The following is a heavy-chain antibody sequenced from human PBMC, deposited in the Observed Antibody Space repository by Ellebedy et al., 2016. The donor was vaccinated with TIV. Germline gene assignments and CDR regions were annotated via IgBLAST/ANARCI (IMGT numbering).Heavy chain of an antibody. Sequence: ASVKVSCKASGYTFTGYYMHWVRQAPGQGLEWMGWINPNSGGTNYAQKFQGRVTITADESTSTAYMELSSLRSEDTAVYYCARWGYSYGVYYFDYWGQGTLVTVSS. J-gene: IGHJ4*02. CDR1: GYTFTGYY. CDR2: INPNSGGT. V-gene: IGHV1-2*02. CDR3: ARWGYSYGVYYFDY. D-gene: IGHD5-18*01.